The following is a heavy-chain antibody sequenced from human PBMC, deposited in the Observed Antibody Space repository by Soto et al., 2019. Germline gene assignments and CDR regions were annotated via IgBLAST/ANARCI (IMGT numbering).Heavy chain of an antibody. CDR1: GYTFSVYH. J-gene: IGHJ6*02. Sequence: ASVKVSCKASGYTFSVYHMHWVRQAPGQGLEWMGWVNPNSGGTNYAQSFEGRVTMTRDTSINTAYMELSRLTSDDTAVYYCAKELLRGMDVWGQGTTVTVSS. D-gene: IGHD1-26*01. CDR3: AKELLRGMDV. V-gene: IGHV1-2*02. CDR2: VNPNSGGT.